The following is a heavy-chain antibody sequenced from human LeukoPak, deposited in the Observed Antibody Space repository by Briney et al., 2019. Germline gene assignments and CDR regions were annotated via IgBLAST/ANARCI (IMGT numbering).Heavy chain of an antibody. CDR1: GFTFSNYW. V-gene: IGHV3-7*01. CDR2: IKQDGSAK. Sequence: GGSLRLSCAASGFTFSNYWMSWVRQAPGKGLEWVANIKQDGSAKYYVDSVEGRFTISRDNAKNSLYLQMNSLRAEDTAVYYCAREGWGSSSWRDYWGQGTLVTVSS. D-gene: IGHD6-13*01. J-gene: IGHJ4*02. CDR3: AREGWGSSSWRDY.